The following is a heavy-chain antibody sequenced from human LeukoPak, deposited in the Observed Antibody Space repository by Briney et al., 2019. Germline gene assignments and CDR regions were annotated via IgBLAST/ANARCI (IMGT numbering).Heavy chain of an antibody. Sequence: GGSLRLSCAASGLTVGSSYMNWVRQAPGKGLEWVSVMYSNGDTYYADSVKGRFTISRDNSQNTVYLQMYSLRAEDTAVYYCARDLNAQSRAYDIWGRGTMVTVSS. V-gene: IGHV3-53*01. CDR2: MYSNGDT. CDR1: GLTVGSSY. CDR3: ARDLNAQSRAYDI. J-gene: IGHJ3*02.